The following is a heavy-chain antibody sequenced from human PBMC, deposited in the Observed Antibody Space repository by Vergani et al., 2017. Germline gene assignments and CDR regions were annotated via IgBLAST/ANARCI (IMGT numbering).Heavy chain of an antibody. V-gene: IGHV3-33*06. J-gene: IGHJ4*02. Sequence: VQLVESGGGLVQPGGSLRLSCAASGFTFSSYSMNWVRQAPGKGLEWVAVIWYDGSNKYYADSVKGRFTISRDNSKNTLYLQMNSLRAEDTAVYYCAKERLNYFDYWGQGTLVTVSS. CDR3: AKERLNYFDY. CDR2: IWYDGSNK. CDR1: GFTFSSYS.